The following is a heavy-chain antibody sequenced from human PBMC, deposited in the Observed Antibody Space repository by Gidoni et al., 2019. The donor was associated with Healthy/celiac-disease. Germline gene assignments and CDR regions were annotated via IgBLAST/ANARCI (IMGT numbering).Heavy chain of an antibody. CDR1: GFTFSSYG. V-gene: IGHV3-33*01. CDR2: IWYDGSNK. J-gene: IGHJ6*02. Sequence: QVQLVESGGGVVQPGRSLRLSCAASGFTFSSYGMHWVRQAPGTGLEWVAVIWYDGSNKYYADSVKGRFTISRDNSKNTLYLQMNSLRAEDTAVYYCARGQYSSSWYSDYGMDVWGQGTTVTVSS. D-gene: IGHD6-13*01. CDR3: ARGQYSSSWYSDYGMDV.